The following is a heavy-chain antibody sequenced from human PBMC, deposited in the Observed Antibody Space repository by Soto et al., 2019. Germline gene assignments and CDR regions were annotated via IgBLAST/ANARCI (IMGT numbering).Heavy chain of an antibody. Sequence: EVPLVESGGGLVKPGGSLRLSCAASGFTFSSYSMNWVRQAPGKGLEWVSSISSSSSYIYYADSVKGRFTISRDNAKSSLYLQMNSLRAEDTAVYYCASHPRDSSGYWYYFDYWGQGTLVTVSS. V-gene: IGHV3-21*01. CDR1: GFTFSSYS. J-gene: IGHJ4*02. CDR2: ISSSSSYI. CDR3: ASHPRDSSGYWYYFDY. D-gene: IGHD3-22*01.